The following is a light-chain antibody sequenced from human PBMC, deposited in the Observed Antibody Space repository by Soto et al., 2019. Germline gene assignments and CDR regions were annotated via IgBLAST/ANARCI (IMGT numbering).Light chain of an antibody. CDR1: SSPVGGYHY. CDR2: AVS. CDR3: CSYAGRYTYL. Sequence: QSALTQPRSVSGSPGQSVTISCTGTSSPVGGYHYVSWYQQFPGKAPKLMIYAVSQRPSGVPDRFSGSESGNTASLTISGLQAEDEADYYCCSYAGRYTYLFGTGTKVTVL. V-gene: IGLV2-11*01. J-gene: IGLJ1*01.